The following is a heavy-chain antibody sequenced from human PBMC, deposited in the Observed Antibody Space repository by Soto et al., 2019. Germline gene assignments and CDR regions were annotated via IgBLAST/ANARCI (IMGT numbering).Heavy chain of an antibody. CDR2: ISSSSSTI. D-gene: IGHD3-10*01. CDR1: GFTFSSYS. J-gene: IGHJ4*02. V-gene: IGHV3-48*01. Sequence: EVQLVESGGGLVQPGGSLRLSCAASGFTFSSYSMNWVRQAPGKGLEWVSYISSSSSTIYYADSVQGRFTISRDNAKNSLYLQMNSLRAEDTAVYYCARANYCGSPGDLDYWGQGTLVTVSS. CDR3: ARANYCGSPGDLDY.